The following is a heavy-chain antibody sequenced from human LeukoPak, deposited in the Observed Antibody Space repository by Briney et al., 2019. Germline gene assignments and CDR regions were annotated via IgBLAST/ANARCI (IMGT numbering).Heavy chain of an antibody. D-gene: IGHD3-3*01. CDR1: GYSFTSYW. CDR2: IYPGDSDT. Sequence: GESLKISCKGSGYSFTSYWIGWVRQMPGKGLEWMGIIYPGDSDTRHSPSFQGQVTISADKSISTAYLQWSSLKASDTAMYYCARALDFWSGHFDYWGQGTLVTVSS. CDR3: ARALDFWSGHFDY. J-gene: IGHJ4*02. V-gene: IGHV5-51*01.